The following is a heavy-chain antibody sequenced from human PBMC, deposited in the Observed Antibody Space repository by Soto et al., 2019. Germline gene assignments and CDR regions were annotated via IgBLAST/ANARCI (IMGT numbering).Heavy chain of an antibody. CDR1: GGSISSYY. CDR3: AREGGDWNIGSRWFDP. D-gene: IGHD1-1*01. J-gene: IGHJ5*02. V-gene: IGHV4-59*01. Sequence: SETLSLTCTVSGGSISSYYWSWIRQPPGKGLEWIGYIYYSGSTNYNPSLKSRVTISVDTSKNQFSLKLSSVTAADTAVYYCAREGGDWNIGSRWFDPWGQGTLVTVSS. CDR2: IYYSGST.